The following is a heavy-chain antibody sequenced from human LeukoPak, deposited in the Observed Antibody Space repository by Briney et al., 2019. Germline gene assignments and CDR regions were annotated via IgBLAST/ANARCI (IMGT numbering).Heavy chain of an antibody. Sequence: ASVKVSCKVSGHMVIELSIHWVRQAPGKGLDWMGGFDPDDDVTVYAQKFQGRVSMTEDASTDTAYMELSNLEFDDTAVYYCVTIGGGTFNYWGQGTPVTISS. CDR3: VTIGGGTFNY. CDR1: GHMVIELS. D-gene: IGHD2-21*01. V-gene: IGHV1-24*01. J-gene: IGHJ4*02. CDR2: FDPDDDVT.